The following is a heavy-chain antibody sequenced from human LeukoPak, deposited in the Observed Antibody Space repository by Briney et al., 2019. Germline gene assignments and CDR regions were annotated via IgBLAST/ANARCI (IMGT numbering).Heavy chain of an antibody. D-gene: IGHD6-19*01. Sequence: SETLSLTCAVYGGSFSGYYWSWIRQPPGKGLEWIGEINHSGSTNYNPSLKSRVTISVDTSKNQFSLKLSSVTAADTAVYYCARVKTAVAAYYYYGMDVWGQGTTVTVSS. CDR3: ARVKTAVAAYYYYGMDV. CDR1: GGSFSGYY. CDR2: INHSGST. J-gene: IGHJ6*02. V-gene: IGHV4-34*01.